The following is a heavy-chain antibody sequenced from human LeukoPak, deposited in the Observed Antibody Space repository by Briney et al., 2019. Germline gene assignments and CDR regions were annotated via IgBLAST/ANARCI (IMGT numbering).Heavy chain of an antibody. D-gene: IGHD3-10*01. V-gene: IGHV3-20*04. Sequence: GGSLRLSCAASGFTFSDYYMSWVRQAPGRGLEWVSGINWNGGSTAYADSVRGRFTISRDNAKNSLYLQMNSLRAEDTAFYYCARRWFERRFDYWGQGTLVTVSS. CDR2: INWNGGST. J-gene: IGHJ4*02. CDR3: ARRWFERRFDY. CDR1: GFTFSDYY.